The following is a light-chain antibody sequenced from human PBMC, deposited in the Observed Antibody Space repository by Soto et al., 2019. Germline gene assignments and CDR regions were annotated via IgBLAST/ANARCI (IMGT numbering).Light chain of an antibody. V-gene: IGLV2-8*01. CDR1: SSDVGGYNY. J-gene: IGLJ3*02. Sequence: QSALTQPPSASGSPGQSVTISCTGTSSDVGGYNYVSWYQQHPGKVPKLMIYEVSKRPSGVPDRFSGSESGNTASLTVSGLQAEDEADYYCSSYGGSDNLEFGGGTKLTVL. CDR3: SSYGGSDNLE. CDR2: EVS.